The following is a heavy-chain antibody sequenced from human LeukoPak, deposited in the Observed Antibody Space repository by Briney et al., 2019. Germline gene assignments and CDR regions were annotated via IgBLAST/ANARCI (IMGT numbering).Heavy chain of an antibody. V-gene: IGHV3-9*01. CDR1: GFTFDDYA. Sequence: GGSLRLSCAASGFTFDDYAMHWVRQAPGKGLEWVSGISWNSGGIGYADSVKGRFTISRDNAKNSLYLQMNSLRAEDTAVYYCARDITMIDGGMDVWGQGTTVTVSS. J-gene: IGHJ6*02. D-gene: IGHD3-22*01. CDR3: ARDITMIDGGMDV. CDR2: ISWNSGGI.